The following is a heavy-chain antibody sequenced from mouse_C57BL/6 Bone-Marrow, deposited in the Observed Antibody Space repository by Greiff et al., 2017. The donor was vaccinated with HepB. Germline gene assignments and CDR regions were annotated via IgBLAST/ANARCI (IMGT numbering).Heavy chain of an antibody. CDR3: TSDDGYYVGFAY. CDR1: GFTFSDAW. CDR2: IRNKANNHAT. V-gene: IGHV6-6*01. D-gene: IGHD2-3*01. Sequence: EVMLVESGGGLVQPGGSMKLSCAASGFTFSDAWMDWVRQSPEKGLEWVAEIRNKANNHATYYAESVKGRFTISRDDSKSSVYLQMNSLRAVDTGIYYCTSDDGYYVGFAYWGQGTLVTVSA. J-gene: IGHJ3*01.